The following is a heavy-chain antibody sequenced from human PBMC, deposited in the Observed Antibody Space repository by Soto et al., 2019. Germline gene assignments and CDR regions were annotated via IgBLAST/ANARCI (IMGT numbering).Heavy chain of an antibody. V-gene: IGHV2-70*11. J-gene: IGHJ4*02. CDR1: GFSLSTSGMC. D-gene: IGHD2-2*01. CDR2: IDWDDDK. Sequence: SGPTLVNPTQTLTMTCTFSGFSLSTSGMCVSWIRQPPGKALEWLARIDWDDDKYYSTSLKTRLTISKDTSKNQVVLTMTNMDPVDTATYYCARGGRGYQQPHFHYWGQGTLVTVSS. CDR3: ARGGRGYQQPHFHY.